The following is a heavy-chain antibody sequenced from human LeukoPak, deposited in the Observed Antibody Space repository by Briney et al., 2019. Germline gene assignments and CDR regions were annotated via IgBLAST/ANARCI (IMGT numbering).Heavy chain of an antibody. V-gene: IGHV3-53*01. CDR2: IYSGGST. J-gene: IGHJ4*02. CDR1: GFTVSSNY. D-gene: IGHD6-13*01. Sequence: GGSLRLSCAASGFTVSSNYMSWVRQAPGKGLEWVSVIYSGGSTYYADSVKGRFTISRDNSKNTLYLQMNSLRAEDTAVYFCAKQSAGSAAWYSLHYDFWGQGTLVTVSS. CDR3: AKQSAGSAAWYSLHYDF.